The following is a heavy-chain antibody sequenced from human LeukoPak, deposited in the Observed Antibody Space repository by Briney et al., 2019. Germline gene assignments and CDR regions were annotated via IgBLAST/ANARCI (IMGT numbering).Heavy chain of an antibody. CDR3: ATWAGSSSWYGDDAFDI. V-gene: IGHV3-33*01. CDR2: IWCDGSNK. D-gene: IGHD6-13*01. J-gene: IGHJ3*02. Sequence: GGSLRLSCAASGFTFSSYGMHWVRQAPGKGLEWVAVIWCDGSNKYYADSVKGRFTISRDNSKNTLYLQMNSLRAEDTAVYYCATWAGSSSWYGDDAFDIWGQGTMVTVSS. CDR1: GFTFSSYG.